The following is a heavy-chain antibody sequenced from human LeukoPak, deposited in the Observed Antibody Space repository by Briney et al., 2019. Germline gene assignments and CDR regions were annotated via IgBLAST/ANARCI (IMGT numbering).Heavy chain of an antibody. CDR3: ARGKSRSGGAYLDF. V-gene: IGHV1-24*01. Sequence: RASVKVSCKVSGYTLTELSMHWVRQAPGKGPEWMGGFDPEDGETIYAQKFQGRVTMTEDTSTDTAYMELSSLRSEDTAVYYCARGKSRSGGAYLDFLGQGTLVTVSS. CDR2: FDPEDGET. J-gene: IGHJ4*02. D-gene: IGHD6-13*01. CDR1: GYTLTELS.